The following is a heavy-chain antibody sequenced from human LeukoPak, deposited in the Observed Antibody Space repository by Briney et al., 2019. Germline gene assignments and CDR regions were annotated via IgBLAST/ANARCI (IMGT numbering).Heavy chain of an antibody. CDR3: ARAFRRFHY. J-gene: IGHJ4*02. CDR1: GFTFSSYW. Sequence: GGSLRLSCAASGFTFSSYWMTWVRQAPGKGLEWVANIKLDGSEKYYVDSVKGRFTISRDNARNSLYLQMNSLRAEDSAVYYCARAFRRFHYWGQGTLVTVSS. CDR2: IKLDGSEK. V-gene: IGHV3-7*01.